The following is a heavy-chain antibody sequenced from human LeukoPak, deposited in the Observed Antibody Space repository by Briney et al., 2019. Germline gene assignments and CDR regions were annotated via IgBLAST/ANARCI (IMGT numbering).Heavy chain of an antibody. Sequence: GGSLRLSCAASGFTFSSYWMHWVRQAPGKGLVWVSRINSDGSSTSYADSVKGRFTISRDNSKNTLYLQINSLSAEDTAIYYCAKQATSGTYYYFDYWGQGTLVTVSS. CDR3: AKQATSGTYYYFDY. CDR1: GFTFSSYW. D-gene: IGHD1-26*01. J-gene: IGHJ4*02. V-gene: IGHV3-74*01. CDR2: INSDGSST.